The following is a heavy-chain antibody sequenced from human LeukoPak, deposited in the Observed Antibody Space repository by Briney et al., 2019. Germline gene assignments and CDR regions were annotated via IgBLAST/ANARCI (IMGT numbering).Heavy chain of an antibody. D-gene: IGHD7-27*01. Sequence: GGSLRLSCAAPGFTFSDYYMSWIRQAPGKGLEWVSYISSSSSYTNYADSVKGRFTISRDNAKNSLYLQMNSLRAEDTAVYYCARRTGDKRSAYDYWGQGTLVTVSS. CDR2: ISSSSSYT. CDR3: ARRTGDKRSAYDY. V-gene: IGHV3-11*06. CDR1: GFTFSDYY. J-gene: IGHJ4*02.